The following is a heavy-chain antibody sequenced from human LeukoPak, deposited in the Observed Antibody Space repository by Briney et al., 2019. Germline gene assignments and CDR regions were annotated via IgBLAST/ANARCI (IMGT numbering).Heavy chain of an antibody. V-gene: IGHV1-69*05. CDR3: ARVGCSGGSCYSTFDY. CDR1: GGTFSSYA. Sequence: SVKVSCKASGGTFSSYAISWVRQAPGQGLEWMGGIIPNFGTANYAQKFQGRVTITTDESTSTAYMELSSLRSEDTAVYYCARVGCSGGSCYSTFDYWGQGTLVTVSS. D-gene: IGHD2-15*01. CDR2: IIPNFGTA. J-gene: IGHJ4*02.